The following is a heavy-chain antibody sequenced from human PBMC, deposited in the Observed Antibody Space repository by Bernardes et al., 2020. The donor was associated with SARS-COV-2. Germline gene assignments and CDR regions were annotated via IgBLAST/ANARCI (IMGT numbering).Heavy chain of an antibody. Sequence: SETLSLTCAVYGGSFNDYYYSWIRQPPGRGLEWIGEINHSGSTNYKPSLKSRVTISVDTSKSQFSLKLRSLTAADTAVYYCARVAYVDFWSNYYSYSYFDLWSQGTLVTVSS. CDR2: INHSGST. J-gene: IGHJ4*02. CDR1: GGSFNDYY. V-gene: IGHV4-34*01. CDR3: ARVAYVDFWSNYYSYSYFDL. D-gene: IGHD3-3*01.